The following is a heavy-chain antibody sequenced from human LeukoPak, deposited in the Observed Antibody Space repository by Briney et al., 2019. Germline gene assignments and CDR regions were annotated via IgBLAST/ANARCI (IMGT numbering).Heavy chain of an antibody. CDR2: ISSSSSYI. CDR3: ARELNFDWLFQFDP. CDR1: GFTVSSNY. Sequence: GGSLRLSCAASGFTVSSNYMNWVRQAPGKGLEWVSSISSSSSYIYYADSVKGRFTISRDNAKNSLYLQMNSLRAEDTAVYYCARELNFDWLFQFDPWGQGTLVTVSS. V-gene: IGHV3-21*01. D-gene: IGHD3-9*01. J-gene: IGHJ5*02.